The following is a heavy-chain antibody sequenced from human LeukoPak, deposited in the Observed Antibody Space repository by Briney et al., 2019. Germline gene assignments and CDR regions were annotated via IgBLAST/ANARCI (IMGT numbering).Heavy chain of an antibody. CDR3: ARLVEYCGNSEFDY. J-gene: IGHJ4*02. CDR1: GYSFTSYW. Sequence: KAGESLEISCKGSGYSFTSYWIGWVRQMPGKGLEWMGIIYPGDSDTRYSPSFQGQVTISADKSISTAYLQWSSLEASDTAMYYCARLVEYCGNSEFDYWGQGTLVTVSS. D-gene: IGHD4-23*01. CDR2: IYPGDSDT. V-gene: IGHV5-51*01.